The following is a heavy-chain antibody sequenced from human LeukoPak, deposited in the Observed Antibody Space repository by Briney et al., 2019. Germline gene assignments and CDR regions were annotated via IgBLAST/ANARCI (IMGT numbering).Heavy chain of an antibody. J-gene: IGHJ6*02. Sequence: GASVKVSCKASGYTFTGYYMHWVRQAPGQGLEWMGWIIPNSGGTNYAQKFQGRVTMTRDTSISTAYMELSRLRSDDTAVYYCARGSSLALLRYFDWLSHYYYYGMDVWGQGTTVTVSS. V-gene: IGHV1-2*02. CDR3: ARGSSLALLRYFDWLSHYYYYGMDV. CDR1: GYTFTGYY. CDR2: IIPNSGGT. D-gene: IGHD3-9*01.